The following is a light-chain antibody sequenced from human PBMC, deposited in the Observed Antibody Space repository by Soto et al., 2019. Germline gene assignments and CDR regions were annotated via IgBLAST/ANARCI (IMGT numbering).Light chain of an antibody. CDR2: GTS. Sequence: AIQMTQSPSSLSASVGDRVTITCRASQGIGTELGWYQQRPGKAPKLLIYGTSTLQDGVTSRFSGSGSDTDFTLTVSSLQPEDCATYYCLQDYTFPRTFGQGTKVEIK. CDR3: LQDYTFPRT. J-gene: IGKJ1*01. CDR1: QGIGTE. V-gene: IGKV1-6*01.